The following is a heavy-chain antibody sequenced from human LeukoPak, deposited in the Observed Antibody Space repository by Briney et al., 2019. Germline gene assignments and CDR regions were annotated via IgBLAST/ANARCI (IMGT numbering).Heavy chain of an antibody. D-gene: IGHD3-10*01. V-gene: IGHV4-59*08. CDR2: ISYSGGT. J-gene: IGHJ5*02. CDR1: GDSISSYY. CDR3: ARRDYYGSGSHPLVDP. Sequence: SETLSLTCIVSGDSISSYYWSWIRQPPGKGLEWIGRISYSGGTNYNPSLKSRVAISVDTSKNQFSLKLSSVTAADTAVYYCARRDYYGSGSHPLVDPWGQGTLVTVSS.